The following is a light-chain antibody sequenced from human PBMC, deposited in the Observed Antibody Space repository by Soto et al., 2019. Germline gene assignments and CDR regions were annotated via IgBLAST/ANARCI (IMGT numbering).Light chain of an antibody. V-gene: IGKV1-5*03. CDR1: QTISSC. Sequence: DVQMTQSPSTLSGSVGDRVTITCRAMQTISSCLAWYQQKPGKAPKLLIYKASTLKSGVPSRFSGSGSGTEFTLTISSLQPDDFATYYCQHYNSYSEAFGQGTKVDIK. CDR3: QHYNSYSEA. J-gene: IGKJ1*01. CDR2: KAS.